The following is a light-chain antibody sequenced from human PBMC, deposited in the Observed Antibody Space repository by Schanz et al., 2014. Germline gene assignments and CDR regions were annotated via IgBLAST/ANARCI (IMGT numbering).Light chain of an antibody. CDR3: QQFHTYPLT. CDR1: PAISSY. V-gene: IGKV1-9*01. CDR2: AAS. Sequence: IQLTQSPSSLSASIGDRVTLSCRARPAISSYLAWYQQKPGKAPKLLIYAASTLQSGVPSRFSGSGSGTDFTLTISSLQPEDFATYYCQQFHTYPLTFGQGTRLDIK. J-gene: IGKJ5*01.